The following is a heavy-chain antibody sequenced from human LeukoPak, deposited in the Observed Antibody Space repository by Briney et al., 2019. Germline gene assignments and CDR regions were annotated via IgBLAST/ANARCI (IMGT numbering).Heavy chain of an antibody. D-gene: IGHD6-25*01. J-gene: IGHJ3*02. CDR2: VHFSGST. CDR3: ARHRHLSGRRDIDAFEI. CDR1: GGSISRDY. Sequence: SETLSLTCTVSGGSISRDYWNWVRQPPGKGLEWIGNVHFSGSTNYNPSLKSRVLISLDTSKNQFSLKLSSVTAADTAVYCCARHRHLSGRRDIDAFEIWGQGTLVTVSS. V-gene: IGHV4-59*01.